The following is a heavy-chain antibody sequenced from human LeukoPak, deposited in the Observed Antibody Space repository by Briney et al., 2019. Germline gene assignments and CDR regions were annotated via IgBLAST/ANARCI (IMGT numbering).Heavy chain of an antibody. V-gene: IGHV2-5*02. Sequence: SGPTLLNPTQTLTLTCNFSGFSLRSSGVGVGWIRQPPGEALEWLALPYWDDDKRYSPSLKSRLTITKDTSKNQVVLTMTNMDPVYTAAYYWAHVRGWPYYMDVWGKGTTVIVSS. CDR2: PYWDDDK. D-gene: IGHD2-15*01. CDR1: GFSLRSSGVG. J-gene: IGHJ6*03. CDR3: AHVRGWPYYMDV.